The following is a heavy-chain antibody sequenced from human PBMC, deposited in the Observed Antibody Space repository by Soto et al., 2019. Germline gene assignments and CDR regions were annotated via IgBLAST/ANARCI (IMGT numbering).Heavy chain of an antibody. CDR3: ARVRGYCSGGSCYGYYFDY. J-gene: IGHJ4*02. V-gene: IGHV3-11*06. CDR2: ITSSGSDT. Sequence: GGSLRLSCAASGLAFSGYYMGWIRQAPGKGLEWVSYITSSGSDTFYGDSVKGRFTISRDNAKNSLFLQMNSLRAEDTAVYYCARVRGYCSGGSCYGYYFDYWGQGTLVTV. CDR1: GLAFSGYY. D-gene: IGHD2-15*01.